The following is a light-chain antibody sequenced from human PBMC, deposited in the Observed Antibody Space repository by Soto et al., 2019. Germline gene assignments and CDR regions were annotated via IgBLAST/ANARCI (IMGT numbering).Light chain of an antibody. Sequence: EIVLTQSPATLSLSPGERATLSCWASQSVSSYLAWYQHKPGQAPRLLIYDASNRATGIPARFSGSGSGTDCTLTISSLEPEDFAVYCCQQRSNWPWTFGQGTKVEIK. J-gene: IGKJ1*01. V-gene: IGKV3-11*01. CDR3: QQRSNWPWT. CDR1: QSVSSY. CDR2: DAS.